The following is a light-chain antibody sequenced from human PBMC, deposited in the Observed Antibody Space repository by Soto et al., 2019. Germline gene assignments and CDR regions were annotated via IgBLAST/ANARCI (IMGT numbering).Light chain of an antibody. Sequence: QSALTQPASVSGSPGQSITISCTGTSSDVGTYNYVSWYQHRPVKAPKLMIYDVSYRPSGVSNRFSGSKSANTASLTISGLQADDEADYYCSSYTTSNTQVFGGGTKLTVL. V-gene: IGLV2-14*01. CDR2: DVS. J-gene: IGLJ3*02. CDR3: SSYTTSNTQV. CDR1: SSDVGTYNY.